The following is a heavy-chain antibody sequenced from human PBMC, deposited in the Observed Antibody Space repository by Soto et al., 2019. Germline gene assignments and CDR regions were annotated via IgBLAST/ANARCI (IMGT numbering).Heavy chain of an antibody. D-gene: IGHD3-10*01. CDR3: ARGVYGSGNYYTGPSAFDI. CDR2: TIPVFNTA. J-gene: IGHJ3*02. Sequence: QVQLEQSGAEGKKPGSSVKISCKASGGTLSDHGVSWLRQAPGQGLEWVGGTIPVFNTANYAPKFQGRVTIAADKSTNIAYMEWGSLRSAATAFYYCARGVYGSGNYYTGPSAFDIWGQGTLVIVSS. CDR1: GGTLSDHG. V-gene: IGHV1-69*06.